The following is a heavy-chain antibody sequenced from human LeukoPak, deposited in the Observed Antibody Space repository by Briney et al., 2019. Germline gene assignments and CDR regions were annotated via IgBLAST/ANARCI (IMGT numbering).Heavy chain of an antibody. CDR3: ARGGSGSYYNDRYYYSLDV. CDR1: GYAFTTYA. J-gene: IGHJ6*02. Sequence: ASVKVSCKASGYAFTTYAMNWVRQATGQGLEWMGWMNPNSGNTGYAQKFQGRVTMTRNTSISTAYMELSSLRSEDTAVYYCARGGSGSYYNDRYYYSLDVWGQGATVTVSS. V-gene: IGHV1-8*02. D-gene: IGHD3-10*01. CDR2: MNPNSGNT.